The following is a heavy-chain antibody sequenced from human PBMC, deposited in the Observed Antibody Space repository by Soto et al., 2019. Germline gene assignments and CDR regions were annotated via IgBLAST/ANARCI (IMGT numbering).Heavy chain of an antibody. D-gene: IGHD2-8*01. CDR3: ATVPYCTNGVCYSVLNGMDV. V-gene: IGHV1-24*01. Sequence: SVKVCCKVSAYTLTELSMHLVRQAPGKGLEWMGGFDPEDGETIYAQKFQGRVTMTEDTSTDTAYMELSSLRSEDTAVYYCATVPYCTNGVCYSVLNGMDVWGQGTTVTVS. CDR1: AYTLTELS. J-gene: IGHJ6*02. CDR2: FDPEDGET.